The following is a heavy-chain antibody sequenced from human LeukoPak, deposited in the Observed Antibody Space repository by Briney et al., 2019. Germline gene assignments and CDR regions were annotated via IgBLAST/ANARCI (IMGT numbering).Heavy chain of an antibody. CDR1: GFPFSTCT. J-gene: IGHJ4*02. V-gene: IGHV3-21*04. CDR2: IDSTSNYI. D-gene: IGHD1-14*01. Sequence: GGSLRLSCAASGFPFSTCTMNWVRQAPGKGLEWVSSIDSTSNYIYYADSVKGRFTISRDNSKNTLYLQMNSLRAEDTALYYCAKPAKTDYADYWGQGTLVTVSS. CDR3: AKPAKTDYADY.